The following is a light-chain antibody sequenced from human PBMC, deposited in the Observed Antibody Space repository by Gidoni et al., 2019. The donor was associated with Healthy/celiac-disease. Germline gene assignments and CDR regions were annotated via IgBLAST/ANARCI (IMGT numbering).Light chain of an antibody. Sequence: AIRMTPSPSSVSASTGDRVTITCRASQGISSYLAWYQQKPGKAPKLLIYAASTLQSGVPSRFSGSGSGTDFTLTISCLQSEDFATYYCQQYSSYPRTFGQGTKVEIK. CDR2: AAS. V-gene: IGKV1-8*01. CDR3: QQYSSYPRT. CDR1: QGISSY. J-gene: IGKJ1*01.